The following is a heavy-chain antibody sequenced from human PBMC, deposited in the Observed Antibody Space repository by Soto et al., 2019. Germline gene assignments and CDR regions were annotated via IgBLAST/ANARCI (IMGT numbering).Heavy chain of an antibody. CDR2: IFHSGDT. V-gene: IGHV4-4*02. CDR1: GDSISNSRW. Sequence: QVQLQESGPGLVKPSGTLSLTCAVSGDSISNSRWWTWVRQPPGKGLEWIGDIFHSGDTNYTPSLNSRVFISVDKAQNQVSMKVSSVTAADTAVYYCASSTGWYRHDVWGQGTLVTVSS. J-gene: IGHJ3*01. CDR3: ASSTGWYRHDV. D-gene: IGHD6-19*01.